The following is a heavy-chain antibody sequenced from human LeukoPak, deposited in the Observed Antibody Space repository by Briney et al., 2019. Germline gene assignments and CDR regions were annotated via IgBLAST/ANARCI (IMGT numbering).Heavy chain of an antibody. D-gene: IGHD2-21*02. CDR2: ISPFNGKT. CDR3: VRDRDATPDDVRDY. J-gene: IGHJ4*02. V-gene: IGHV1-18*01. CDR1: GYTFITSG. Sequence: ASVKVSCKASGYTFITSGITWVRQAPGHGLKWMGWISPFNGKTRFAEGFQDRLTMTTDTPTRTAYMVLRSLRSDDTAVYYCVRDRDATPDDVRDYWGQGTLVTVSS.